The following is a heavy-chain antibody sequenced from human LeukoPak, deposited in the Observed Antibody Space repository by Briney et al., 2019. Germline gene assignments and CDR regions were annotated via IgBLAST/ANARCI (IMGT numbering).Heavy chain of an antibody. V-gene: IGHV3-7*01. CDR3: ARVSYYPHDAFDI. CDR2: IKQDGSEK. J-gene: IGHJ3*02. Sequence: GSLRLSCAASGFTFSSYWMNWVRQAPGMGLEWVAKIKQDGSEKYYVDSAKGRFTISRDNAKNSLYLQMNTLRAEDTALYYCARVSYYPHDAFDIWGQGTMVTVSS. CDR1: GFTFSSYW. D-gene: IGHD2-8*01.